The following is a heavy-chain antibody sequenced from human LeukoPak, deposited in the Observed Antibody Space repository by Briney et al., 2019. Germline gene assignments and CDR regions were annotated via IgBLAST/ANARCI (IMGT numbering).Heavy chain of an antibody. CDR3: ARRASVAATLGY. CDR1: GGSFGGYY. V-gene: IGHV4-34*01. J-gene: IGHJ4*02. D-gene: IGHD2-15*01. CDR2: INHSGST. Sequence: PSETLSLTCAVYGGSFGGYYWSWIRQPPGKGLEWIGDINHSGSTNYNPSLKSRVTMSVDTSKNQFSLKLSSVTAADTAVYYCARRASVAATLGYWGRGTLVTVSS.